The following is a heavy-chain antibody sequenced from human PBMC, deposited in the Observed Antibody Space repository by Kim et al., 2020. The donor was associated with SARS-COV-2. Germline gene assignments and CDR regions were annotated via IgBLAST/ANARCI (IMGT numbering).Heavy chain of an antibody. V-gene: IGHV4-59*08. CDR2: IYYSGST. Sequence: SETLSLTCTVSGGSISSYYWSWIRQPPGKGLEWSGYIYYSGSTNYNPSLKSRVTISVDTSKNQFSLKLSSVTAADTAVYYCARSVGDAGYYYGSGSYYGMDAWGQGTTVTVSS. CDR1: GGSISSYY. J-gene: IGHJ6*02. CDR3: ARSVGDAGYYYGSGSYYGMDA. D-gene: IGHD3-10*01.